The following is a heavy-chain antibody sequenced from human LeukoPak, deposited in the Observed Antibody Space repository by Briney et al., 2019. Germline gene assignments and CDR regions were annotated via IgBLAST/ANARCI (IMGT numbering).Heavy chain of an antibody. CDR3: AKDSRPGSWYVRAIDY. J-gene: IGHJ4*02. V-gene: IGHV4-4*07. Sequence: SETLSLTCTVSGGSISSYYWSWLRQPAGKGLEWIGRIYNSGRTNYNPSLKSRVTMSVDTTKNQCSRTVNYVTAADTAVYYCAKDSRPGSWYVRAIDYWGQGTLVTVSS. CDR2: IYNSGRT. D-gene: IGHD6-13*01. CDR1: GGSISSYY.